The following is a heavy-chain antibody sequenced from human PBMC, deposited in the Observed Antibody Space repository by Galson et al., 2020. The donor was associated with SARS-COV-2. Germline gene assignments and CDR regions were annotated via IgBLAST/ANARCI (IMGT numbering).Heavy chain of an antibody. Sequence: SQTLSLTCAISGDSVSSSSAAWNWIRHSPSRGLEWLGRAYYRSRWYIDYAVSVRSRITFSPDTSKNQFSLQLNSVTPEDTAVYYCARDQPGAFAIWGQGTMVTVSS. V-gene: IGHV6-1*01. CDR1: GDSVSSSSAA. CDR3: ARDQPGAFAI. D-gene: IGHD2-2*01. CDR2: AYYRSRWYI. J-gene: IGHJ3*02.